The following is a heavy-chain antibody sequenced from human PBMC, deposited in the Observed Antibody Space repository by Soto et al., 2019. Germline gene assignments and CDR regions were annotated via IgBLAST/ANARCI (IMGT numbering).Heavy chain of an antibody. CDR1: GFTFSSYG. CDR2: IWYDGRNT. V-gene: IGHV3-33*01. J-gene: IGHJ4*02. Sequence: GGSLRLSCAASGFTFSSYGMHWVRQAPGKGLEWVAVIWYDGRNTYYADSVKGRFTISRDNSKNTLYLQMNSLRAEDTTVYYCARTAYYYDSSGYYFDCWGQGTLVTVSS. D-gene: IGHD3-22*01. CDR3: ARTAYYYDSSGYYFDC.